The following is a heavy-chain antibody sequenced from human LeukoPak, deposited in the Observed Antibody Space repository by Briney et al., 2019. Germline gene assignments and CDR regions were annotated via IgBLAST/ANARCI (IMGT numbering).Heavy chain of an antibody. J-gene: IGHJ6*04. CDR1: GFTFSSYA. D-gene: IGHD2-2*01. CDR3: AKDVSWSTSCSDV. CDR2: ISGGGGTT. Sequence: GGSLRLSCAASGFTFSSYAMSWVRQAPGKGLEWVSGISGGGGTTYYADSVKGRFTISRDNSKNTLYLQMNSLRAEDTAVYYCAKDVSWSTSCSDVWGKGATVTVSS. V-gene: IGHV3-23*01.